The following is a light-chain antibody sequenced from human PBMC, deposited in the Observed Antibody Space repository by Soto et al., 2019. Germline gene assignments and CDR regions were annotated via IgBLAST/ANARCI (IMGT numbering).Light chain of an antibody. Sequence: EIVLTPSPGTLSLSPCERATLSCSASQSVSSTYLAWCQQKPGQAPRLLIYGASTRATGIPDRFSGTGSGTDFTLTISRLEPEDFAVYYCQHFGDSPITFGQGTRLEIK. J-gene: IGKJ5*01. CDR2: GAS. V-gene: IGKV3-20*01. CDR1: QSVSSTY. CDR3: QHFGDSPIT.